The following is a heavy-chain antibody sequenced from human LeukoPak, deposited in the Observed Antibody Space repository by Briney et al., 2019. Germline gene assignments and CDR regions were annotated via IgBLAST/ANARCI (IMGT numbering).Heavy chain of an antibody. D-gene: IGHD1-26*01. CDR1: GFTFSSYA. V-gene: IGHV3-30*04. CDR2: ISYDGSNK. J-gene: IGHJ6*03. CDR3: ARVVGLRGYYMDV. Sequence: GGSLRLSCAASGFTFSSYAMHWVRQAPGKGLEWMAVISYDGSNKYYADSVKGRFTISRDNSKNTLYLQMNSLRAEDTAVYYCARVVGLRGYYMDVWGKGTTVTVSS.